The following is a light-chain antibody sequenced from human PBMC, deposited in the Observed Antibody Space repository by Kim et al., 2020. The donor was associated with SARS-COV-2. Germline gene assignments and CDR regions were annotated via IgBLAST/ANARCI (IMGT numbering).Light chain of an antibody. J-gene: IGLJ1*01. CDR2: LDS. CDR3: PACDSSPAHF. V-gene: IGLV3-1*01. Sequence: SYELTQPPSVSVSPGQTASITCSGDNLGVKYACWYQQKPGQSPFLVIYLDSKRPSGIPERFSVSNSWYTATLTISGTQALVYADFYFPACDSSPAHFFGT. CDR1: NLGVKY.